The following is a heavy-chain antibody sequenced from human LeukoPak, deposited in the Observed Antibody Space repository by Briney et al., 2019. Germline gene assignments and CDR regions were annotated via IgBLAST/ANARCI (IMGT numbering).Heavy chain of an antibody. CDR1: GGSISSYY. CDR3: ASSDSSGYPTAGFDY. CDR2: IYTSGST. J-gene: IGHJ4*02. V-gene: IGHV4-4*07. Sequence: SETLSLTCTVSGGSISSYYWSWIRQPAGKGLEWIGRIYTSGSTNYNPSLKSRVTISVDTSKNQFSLKLSSVTAADTAVYYCASSDSSGYPTAGFDYWGQGTLVTVSS. D-gene: IGHD3-22*01.